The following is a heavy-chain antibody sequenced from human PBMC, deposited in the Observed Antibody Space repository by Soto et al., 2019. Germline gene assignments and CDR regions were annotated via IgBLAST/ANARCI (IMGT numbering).Heavy chain of an antibody. D-gene: IGHD3-10*01. Sequence: SETLSLTCAVYGGSFSGYYWTWIRQPPGTGLEWIGYIYYSGSTYYNPSLKSRVTISVDTSKNQFSLKLSSVTAADTAVYYCARGDYYGASFDIWGQGTMVTVSS. CDR3: ARGDYYGASFDI. J-gene: IGHJ3*02. CDR2: IYYSGST. CDR1: GGSFSGYY. V-gene: IGHV4-34*09.